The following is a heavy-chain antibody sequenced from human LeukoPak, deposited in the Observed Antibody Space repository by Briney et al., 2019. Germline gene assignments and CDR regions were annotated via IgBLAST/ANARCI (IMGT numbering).Heavy chain of an antibody. J-gene: IGHJ4*02. V-gene: IGHV4-59*01. CDR2: IYYSGST. CDR1: GGSISSYY. Sequence: SETLSLTCTVSGGSISSYYWSWIRQPPGKGLEWIGYIYYSGSTNYNPSLKSRLSISVDTSENQFSLKVNSVTAADTAVYYCARILAGHSDIFTGLPTRYFDFWGQGILVTVSS. D-gene: IGHD3-9*01. CDR3: ARILAGHSDIFTGLPTRYFDF.